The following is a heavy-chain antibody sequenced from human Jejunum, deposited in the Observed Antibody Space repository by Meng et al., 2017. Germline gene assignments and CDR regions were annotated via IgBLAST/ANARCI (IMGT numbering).Heavy chain of an antibody. V-gene: IGHV4-31*03. CDR1: GGSLRTGAYY. CDR2: IYYTGST. J-gene: IGHJ5*02. CDR3: ARLGITETIGGFDP. Sequence: VQRQEPGPGLVKPSQTLSLTCPVSGGSLRTGAYYWSWIRQHPGKGLEWIGYIYYTGSTFYNPSLKSRVSISLETSKNQFSLKVTSVTAADTAFYYCARLGITETIGGFDPWGQGILVTVAS. D-gene: IGHD1-7*01.